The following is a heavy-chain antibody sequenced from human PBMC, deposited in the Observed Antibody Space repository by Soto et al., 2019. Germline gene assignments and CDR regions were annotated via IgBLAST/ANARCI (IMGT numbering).Heavy chain of an antibody. V-gene: IGHV3-11*06. CDR3: ARADCSSTSCYTTLPYYYGMDV. J-gene: IGHJ6*02. CDR2: ISPGSRYP. CDR1: GFTFVYSY. D-gene: IGHD2-2*02. Sequence: RLSWAGSGFTFVYSYMSWIRQAPGNVLEWLSYISPGSRYPAYADSVKGRFTISRDNAKSSLYLQMNSLRAEDTAVYYCARADCSSTSCYTTLPYYYGMDVGGQGNTVSVSS.